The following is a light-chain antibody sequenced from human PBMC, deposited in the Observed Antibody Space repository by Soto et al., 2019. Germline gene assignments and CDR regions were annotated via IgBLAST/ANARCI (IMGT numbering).Light chain of an antibody. J-gene: IGLJ1*01. CDR2: IND. CDR3: AAWDDSLNAL. Sequence: QSVLTQPPSASGTPGQRITISCSGSSSNVGDNPVNWYQQLPGAAPKLLIYINDQRPSGVPDRFSGSESGTSASLAISGLQPEDEADYYCAAWDDSLNALFANGTK. CDR1: SSNVGDNP. V-gene: IGLV1-44*01.